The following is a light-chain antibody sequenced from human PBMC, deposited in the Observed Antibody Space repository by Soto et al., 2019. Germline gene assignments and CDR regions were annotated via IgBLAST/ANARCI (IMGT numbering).Light chain of an antibody. J-gene: IGKJ2*01. CDR1: QRISDW. V-gene: IGKV1-5*01. CDR3: QEYKSAT. CDR2: DAS. Sequence: DIPMTQSPSTLSASVGDRVPITCRASQRISDWLAWYQQIPGRAPKLLIYDASTLQSGVPSRFSGSGSGTEFILTISSLQPDDSATYYCQEYKSATLGQGTKLQIK.